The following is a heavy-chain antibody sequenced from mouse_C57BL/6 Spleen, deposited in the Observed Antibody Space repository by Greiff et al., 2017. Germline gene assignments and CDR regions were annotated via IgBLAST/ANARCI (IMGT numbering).Heavy chain of an antibody. CDR3: AMDDYDGYYYAMDY. J-gene: IGHJ4*01. CDR2: ISSGSSTI. V-gene: IGHV5-17*01. D-gene: IGHD2-4*01. Sequence: EVQRVESGGGLVKPGGSLKLSCAASGFTFSDYGMHWVRQAPEKGLEWVAYISSGSSTIYYADTVKGRFTISRDNAKNTLFLQMTSLKSEDTAMYYCAMDDYDGYYYAMDYWGQGTSVTVSS. CDR1: GFTFSDYG.